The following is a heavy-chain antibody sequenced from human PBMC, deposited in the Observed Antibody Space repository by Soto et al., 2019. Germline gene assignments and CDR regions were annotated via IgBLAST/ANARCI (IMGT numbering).Heavy chain of an antibody. CDR2: ISAYNGNT. CDR3: ARDRGMVAAAGSNWFDP. V-gene: IGHV1-18*04. CDR1: GYIFTDYY. J-gene: IGHJ5*02. D-gene: IGHD6-13*01. Sequence: ASVKVSCKASGYIFTDYYMHWVRQAPGQELEWMGWISAYNGNTNYAQKLQGRVTMTTDTSTSTAYMELRSLRSDDTAVYYCARDRGMVAAAGSNWFDPWGQGTLVTVSS.